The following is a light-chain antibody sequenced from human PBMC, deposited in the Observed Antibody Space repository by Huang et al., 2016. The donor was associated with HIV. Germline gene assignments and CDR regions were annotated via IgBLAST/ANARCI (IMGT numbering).Light chain of an antibody. J-gene: IGKJ1*01. CDR2: GAS. V-gene: IGKV3-20*01. Sequence: IVLTQSPGTLSLSPGERATLSCRASQSVTSNYLAWYHKTPGQAPRLLIYGASTRASGIPDRFSGSGSGADFTLTISRLEPEDFAVYYCHQYGSSPWTFGQGTKVEI. CDR3: HQYGSSPWT. CDR1: QSVTSNY.